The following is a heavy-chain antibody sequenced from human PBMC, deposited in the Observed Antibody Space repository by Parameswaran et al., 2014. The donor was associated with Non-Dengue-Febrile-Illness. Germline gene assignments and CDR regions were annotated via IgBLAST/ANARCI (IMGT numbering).Heavy chain of an antibody. V-gene: IGHV4-59*08. D-gene: IGHD1-26*01. Sequence: RWILQPPGKGLEWIGYIYYSGSTNYNPSLKSRVAISVDTSKNQFSLKLSSVTAADTAVYYCARHDLGGSYFANRFDPWGQGTLVTVSS. CDR3: ARHDLGGSYFANRFDP. J-gene: IGHJ5*02. CDR2: IYYSGST.